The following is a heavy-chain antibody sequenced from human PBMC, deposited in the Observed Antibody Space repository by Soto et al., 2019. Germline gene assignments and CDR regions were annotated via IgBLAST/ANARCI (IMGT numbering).Heavy chain of an antibody. CDR2: INHSGST. V-gene: IGHV4-34*01. J-gene: IGHJ4*01. D-gene: IGHD2-21*01. CDR1: GGSFSGYY. CDR3: ARRCPVALVTQVTPHLDY. Sequence: SETLSLTCAAYGGSFSGYYWSWIRQPPGKGLEWIGEINHSGSTNYNPSLKSRVTISVDTSKNQFSLKLSSVTAADTAVYYRARRCPVALVTQVTPHLDYWGPGTLV.